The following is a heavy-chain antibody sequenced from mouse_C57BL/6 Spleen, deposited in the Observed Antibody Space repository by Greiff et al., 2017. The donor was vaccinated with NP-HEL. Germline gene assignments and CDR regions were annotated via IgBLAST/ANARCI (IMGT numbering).Heavy chain of an antibody. Sequence: EVKLVESGGGLVKPGGSLKLSCAASGFTFSSYTMSWVRQTPEKRLEWVATISGGGGNTYYPDSVKGRFTISRDNAKNTLYLQMSSLRSEDTALYYCARHEGYDGYPWFAYWGQGTLVTVSA. CDR1: GFTFSSYT. J-gene: IGHJ3*01. V-gene: IGHV5-9*01. CDR3: ARHEGYDGYPWFAY. CDR2: ISGGGGNT. D-gene: IGHD2-3*01.